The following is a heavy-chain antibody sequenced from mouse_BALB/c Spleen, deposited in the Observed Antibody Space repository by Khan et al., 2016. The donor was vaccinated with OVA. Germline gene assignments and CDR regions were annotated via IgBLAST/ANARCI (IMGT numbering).Heavy chain of an antibody. CDR1: GFTFSSYG. D-gene: IGHD1-2*01. CDR2: ISSGSHYP. V-gene: IGHV5-6*01. J-gene: IGHJ4*01. CDR3: ARNITTSKADYYAMDY. Sequence: EVELVESGGDLVKPGGSLKLSCAASGFTFSSYGMSWVRQTPDKRLEWVATISSGSHYPYFPDSVKGRFTISRDNAKNTLYLQMSSLKSEDIAMYYCARNITTSKADYYAMDYWGQGTSVTVSS.